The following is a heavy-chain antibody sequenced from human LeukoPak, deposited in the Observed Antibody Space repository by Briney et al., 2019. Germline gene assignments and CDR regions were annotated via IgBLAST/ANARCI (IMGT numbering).Heavy chain of an antibody. V-gene: IGHV4-34*01. J-gene: IGHJ5*02. CDR3: ARGYYSSRFNWFDP. CDR1: GGSFSGYY. D-gene: IGHD6-13*01. Sequence: SETLSLTCAVYGGSFSGYYWSWIRQPPGKGLEWIGEINHSGSTNYNPSLKSRVTISVDTSKNQFSLKLSSVTAADTAVYYCARGYYSSRFNWFDPWGQGTLVTVSS. CDR2: INHSGST.